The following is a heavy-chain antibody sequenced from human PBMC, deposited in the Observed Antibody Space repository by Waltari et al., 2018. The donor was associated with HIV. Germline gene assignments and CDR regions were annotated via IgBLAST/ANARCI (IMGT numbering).Heavy chain of an antibody. CDR1: GYTFTSYG. D-gene: IGHD6-6*01. V-gene: IGHV1-18*01. CDR2: ISAYNGNT. Sequence: QVQLVQSGAEVKKPGASVKVSCKASGYTFTSYGISWVRQAPGQGLEWMGWISAYNGNTNYAQKFQGRVTMTRDTSISTAYMELSRLRSDDTAVYYCATALYSSSSAGSIDYWGQGTLVTVSS. CDR3: ATALYSSSSAGSIDY. J-gene: IGHJ4*02.